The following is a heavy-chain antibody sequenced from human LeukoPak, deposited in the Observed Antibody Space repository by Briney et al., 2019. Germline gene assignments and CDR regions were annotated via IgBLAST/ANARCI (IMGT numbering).Heavy chain of an antibody. J-gene: IGHJ3*02. CDR2: MYHSGST. D-gene: IGHD4/OR15-4a*01. CDR1: GDSINSGHY. Sequence: SETLSLTCGVSGDSINSGHYWGWIRQPPGKGLEWIGSMYHSGSTYYNPSLKSRVPISIDTSKNQFSLKLRSVTAADTAVYFCARNVTMVLPGQGAFDIWGQGTMVTVSS. CDR3: ARNVTMVLPGQGAFDI. V-gene: IGHV4-38-2*01.